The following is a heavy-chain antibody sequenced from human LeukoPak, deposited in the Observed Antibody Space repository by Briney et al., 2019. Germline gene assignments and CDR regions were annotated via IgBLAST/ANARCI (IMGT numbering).Heavy chain of an antibody. J-gene: IGHJ4*02. CDR3: ARERGYCSSTSCYIRTYYFDY. Sequence: PSETLSLTCAVYGGSFSGYYWSWIRQPPGKGLEWIGEINHSGSTNYNPSLKSRVTISVDTPKNQFSLKLSSVTAADTAVYYCARERGYCSSTSCYIRTYYFDYWGQGTLVTVSS. D-gene: IGHD2-2*02. CDR1: GGSFSGYY. V-gene: IGHV4-34*01. CDR2: INHSGST.